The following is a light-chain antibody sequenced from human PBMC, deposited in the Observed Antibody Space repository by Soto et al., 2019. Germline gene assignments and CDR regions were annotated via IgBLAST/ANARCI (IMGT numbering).Light chain of an antibody. Sequence: EIVLTQSPATLSLSPGERATLSCRASQSVSRYLAWYQQKPGQAPRLLIYDASNRATGSPARFSGSGSGTDFTLTISSLEPEDFAVYYCQQRKNWPQLTFGGGTKVEIK. CDR1: QSVSRY. CDR3: QQRKNWPQLT. J-gene: IGKJ4*01. V-gene: IGKV3-11*01. CDR2: DAS.